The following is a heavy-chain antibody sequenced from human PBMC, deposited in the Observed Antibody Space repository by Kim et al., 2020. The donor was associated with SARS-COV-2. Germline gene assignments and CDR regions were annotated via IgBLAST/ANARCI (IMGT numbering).Heavy chain of an antibody. Sequence: SETLSLTCTVSGGSISSYYWSWIRQPPGKRLEWIGYIYYSGSTNYNPSLKSRVSISVDMSKNQLSLKLTSVTAADTAVYYCARVQGLTIFGVVPPGGYYAMDVWGQGTPVTVSS. J-gene: IGHJ6*02. CDR2: IYYSGST. V-gene: IGHV4-59*01. CDR3: ARVQGLTIFGVVPPGGYYAMDV. D-gene: IGHD3-3*01. CDR1: GGSISSYY.